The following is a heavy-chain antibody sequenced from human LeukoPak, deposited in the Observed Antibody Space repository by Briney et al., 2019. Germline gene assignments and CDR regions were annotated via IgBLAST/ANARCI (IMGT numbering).Heavy chain of an antibody. D-gene: IGHD2-15*01. CDR2: ISGSGGST. CDR3: AKPQMEGRYCSGGSRYSLGY. CDR1: GFTFSSYA. V-gene: IGHV3-23*01. J-gene: IGHJ4*01. Sequence: QAGGSLRLSCAASGFTFSSYAMSWVRLAPGKGLEWVSGISGSGGSTYYADSVKGRFTTSRDNSKNTLYLQMNSLRAEDTAVYYCAKPQMEGRYCSGGSRYSLGYWGQGTLVTVSS.